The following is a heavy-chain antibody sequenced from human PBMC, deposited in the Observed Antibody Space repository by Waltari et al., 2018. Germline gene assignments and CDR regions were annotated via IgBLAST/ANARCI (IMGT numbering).Heavy chain of an antibody. D-gene: IGHD2-15*01. V-gene: IGHV1-2*06. CDR3: ARVPVVAAEMGFDY. CDR2: INPNSGGT. CDR1: GYTFTGYY. J-gene: IGHJ4*02. Sequence: QVQLVQSGAEVKKPGASVTVSCKASGYTFTGYYMHWLRQAPGQGLEWMGRINPNSGGTNYAQKFQGRVTMTRDTSISTAYMELSRLRSDDTAVYYCARVPVVAAEMGFDYWGQGTLVTVSS.